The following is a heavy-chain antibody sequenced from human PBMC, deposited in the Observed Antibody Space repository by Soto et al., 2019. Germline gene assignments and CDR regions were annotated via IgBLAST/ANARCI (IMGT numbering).Heavy chain of an antibody. CDR3: VACDYGDYPRY. CDR2: INHTGST. Sequence: QVQLQQWGAGLLKPSETLSLTCAVYGGSFRGYYWSWVRQSPRKGLERIGEINHTGSTNYNPSLKSRLNILVDTSKTQFSLKLSSVTAADTALYYCVACDYGDYPRYWGQGTLVTVSS. V-gene: IGHV4-34*01. J-gene: IGHJ4*02. CDR1: GGSFRGYY. D-gene: IGHD4-17*01.